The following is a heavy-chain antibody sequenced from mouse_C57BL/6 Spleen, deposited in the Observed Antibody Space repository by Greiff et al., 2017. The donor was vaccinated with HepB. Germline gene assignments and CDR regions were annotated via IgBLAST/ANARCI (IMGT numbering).Heavy chain of an antibody. CDR3: AKTDYDYFDY. CDR2: IYPGSGNT. J-gene: IGHJ2*01. D-gene: IGHD1-1*01. CDR1: GYTSTDYY. Sequence: VQLQQSGAELVRPGASVKLSCKASGYTSTDYYINWVKQRPGQGLEWIARIYPGSGNTYYNEKFKGKATLTAEKSSSTAYMQLSSLTSEDSAVSFCAKTDYDYFDYWGQGTTLTVSS. V-gene: IGHV1-76*01.